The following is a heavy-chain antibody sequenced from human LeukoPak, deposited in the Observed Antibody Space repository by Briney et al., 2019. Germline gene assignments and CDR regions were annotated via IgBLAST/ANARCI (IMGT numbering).Heavy chain of an antibody. J-gene: IGHJ4*02. Sequence: GGSLRLSCAASGFPFSDDCMNWVRQAPGKGLEWVGRIKKKGDGGTTDYAAPVKGRFTISRDDSKNMLYLEMNNLKIEDTAVYYCTTVTMVRDYDYWGQGTLVTVSS. V-gene: IGHV3-15*01. CDR3: TTVTMVRDYDY. D-gene: IGHD3-10*01. CDR2: IKKKGDGGTT. CDR1: GFPFSDDC.